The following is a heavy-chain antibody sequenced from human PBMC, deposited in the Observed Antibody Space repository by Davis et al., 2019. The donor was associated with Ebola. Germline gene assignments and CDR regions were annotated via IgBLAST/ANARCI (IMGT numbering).Heavy chain of an antibody. V-gene: IGHV3-9*01. D-gene: IGHD2-15*01. J-gene: IGHJ4*02. CDR3: AKEFRDRIGYCSGGSCYSWFDY. CDR2: ISWNSGRI. Sequence: SLKISCAASGFTFDDYAMHWVRQAPGKGLEWVAGISWNSGRIGYADSVKGRFTISRDNAKNSLYLQMNSLRAEDTALYYCAKEFRDRIGYCSGGSCYSWFDYWGQGTLVTVSS. CDR1: GFTFDDYA.